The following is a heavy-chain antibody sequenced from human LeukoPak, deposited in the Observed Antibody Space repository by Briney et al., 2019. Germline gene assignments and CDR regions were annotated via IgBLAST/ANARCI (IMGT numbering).Heavy chain of an antibody. CDR2: IWHDASHT. V-gene: IGHV3-33*01. CDR1: GFCSSTYA. D-gene: IGHD3-10*01. CDR3: GREIFGSGSYTDD. J-gene: IGHJ4*03. Sequence: GRSLRLSCAASGFCSSTYAMHWVRQAPDKGLEWVALIWHDASHTFYTDSVKGRFTISRDTSKNTDLLQMNRLGGEDTAVYYCGREIFGSGSYTDDWGQGTLVTVSS.